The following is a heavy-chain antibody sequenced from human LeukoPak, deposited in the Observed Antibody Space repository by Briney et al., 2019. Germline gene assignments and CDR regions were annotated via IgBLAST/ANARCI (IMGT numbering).Heavy chain of an antibody. CDR2: ISSSSSYI. Sequence: GGSLRLSCAASGFTSSSYSMNWVRQAPGKGLEWVSSISSSSSYIYYADSVKGRFTISRDNAKNSLYLQMNSLRAEDTAVYYCARIYSLNWFDPWGQGTLVTVSS. J-gene: IGHJ5*02. CDR1: GFTSSSYS. D-gene: IGHD5-18*01. CDR3: ARIYSLNWFDP. V-gene: IGHV3-21*01.